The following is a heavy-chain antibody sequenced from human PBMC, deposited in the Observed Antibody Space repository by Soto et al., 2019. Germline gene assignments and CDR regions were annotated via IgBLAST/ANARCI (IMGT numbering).Heavy chain of an antibody. Sequence: SETLSLTCAVYGGSFSGYYWSWIRQHPGKGLEWIGYIYYSGSTYYNPSLKSRVTISVDTSRNQFSLKLSSVTAADTAVYYCARDSDSYGYGYWGQGTLVTVSS. J-gene: IGHJ4*02. CDR1: GGSFSGYY. D-gene: IGHD5-18*01. CDR3: ARDSDSYGYGY. CDR2: IYYSGST. V-gene: IGHV4-31*11.